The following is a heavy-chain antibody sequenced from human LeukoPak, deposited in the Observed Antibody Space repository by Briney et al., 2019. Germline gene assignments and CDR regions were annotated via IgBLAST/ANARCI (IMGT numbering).Heavy chain of an antibody. CDR3: ARGPYSYDSSGAFDI. CDR2: IYYTGST. Sequence: SETLSLTCTVSSGSIKFSSYYWSWIRQPPGKGLEWIGYIYYTGSTNYNPSLKSRVTISVDTSRNQFSLKLSSVTAADTAVYFCARGPYSYDSSGAFDIWGQGTMVTVSS. CDR1: SGSIKFSSYY. V-gene: IGHV4-61*01. J-gene: IGHJ3*02. D-gene: IGHD3-22*01.